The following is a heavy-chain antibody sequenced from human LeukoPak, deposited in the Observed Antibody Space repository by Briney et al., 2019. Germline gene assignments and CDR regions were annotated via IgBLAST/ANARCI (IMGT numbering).Heavy chain of an antibody. J-gene: IGHJ4*02. V-gene: IGHV1-46*03. CDR2: INPSGGST. D-gene: IGHD1-26*01. CDR3: AILGVGARSP. Sequence: ASVKVSCKASGYTFTSYYMHWVRQAPGQGLEWMGIINPSGGSTSYAQKFQGRVTMTRHTSTSTVYMELSSLRSEETAVYYCAILGVGARSPWGQGTLVTVSS. CDR1: GYTFTSYY.